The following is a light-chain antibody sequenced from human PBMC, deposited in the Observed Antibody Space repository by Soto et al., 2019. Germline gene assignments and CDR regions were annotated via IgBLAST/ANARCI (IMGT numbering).Light chain of an antibody. CDR3: QQRSGWPST. CDR1: QSVGSY. CDR2: DAS. J-gene: IGKJ4*01. Sequence: IVLTQSPATLPLSPGDRATLSCRARQSVGSYSGWYQQRPGQAPRLLIYDASNRATSIPARFSGSGSGTDFTLTISSLEPEDFAVYYCQQRSGWPSTFGGGTKVEIK. V-gene: IGKV3-11*01.